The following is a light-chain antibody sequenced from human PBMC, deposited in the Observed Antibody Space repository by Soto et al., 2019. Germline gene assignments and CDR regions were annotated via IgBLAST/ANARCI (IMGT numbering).Light chain of an antibody. Sequence: DIQMTQSPSFVSASVGDRVTITCRASQGITSWLAWYQQKPGRAPKLLIHAACSLESGVPSRFSGSGSGTDFTVTISSLEPEGFGTYYCQEASSLSVGFGGGTKVEIK. CDR2: AAC. CDR1: QGITSW. CDR3: QEASSLSVG. J-gene: IGKJ4*01. V-gene: IGKV1-12*01.